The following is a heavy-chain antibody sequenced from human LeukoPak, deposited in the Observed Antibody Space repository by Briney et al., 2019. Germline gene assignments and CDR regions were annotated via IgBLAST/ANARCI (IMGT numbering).Heavy chain of an antibody. V-gene: IGHV3-64*04. CDR3: AKDRTAMVTGPYYGMDV. Sequence: GGSLRLSCSASGFTFSTYAMHWVRQAPGKGLEYVSAISNNGDSTYYADSVKGRFTISRDNSKNTLYLQMNSLRAEDTAVYYCAKDRTAMVTGPYYGMDVWGQGTTVTVSS. J-gene: IGHJ6*02. CDR1: GFTFSTYA. D-gene: IGHD5-18*01. CDR2: ISNNGDST.